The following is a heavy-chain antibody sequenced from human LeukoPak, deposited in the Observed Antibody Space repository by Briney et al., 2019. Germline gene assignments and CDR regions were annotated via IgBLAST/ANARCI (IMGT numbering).Heavy chain of an antibody. V-gene: IGHV4-34*01. CDR3: ARHAGGIAAAGTRPFDY. Sequence: SETLSLTCTVYGGSFSGYYWSWIRQPPGKGLEWIGEINHSGSTNYNPSLKSRVTISVDTSKSQISLKLSSVTAADTAVYYCARHAGGIAAAGTRPFDYWGQGTLVTVSS. D-gene: IGHD6-13*01. J-gene: IGHJ4*02. CDR2: INHSGST. CDR1: GGSFSGYY.